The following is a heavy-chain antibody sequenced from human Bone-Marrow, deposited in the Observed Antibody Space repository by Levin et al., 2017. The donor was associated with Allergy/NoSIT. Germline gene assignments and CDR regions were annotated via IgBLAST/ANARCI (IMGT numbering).Heavy chain of an antibody. CDR1: GFTFSTYS. J-gene: IGHJ6*02. D-gene: IGHD6-25*01. CDR3: ARDGQRGYEMDV. V-gene: IGHV3-48*02. Sequence: PGGSLRLTCAASGFTFSTYSMNWVRQAPGKGLEWVSYISRSSGTMYNADSMKGRFTISRDNAKNSLYLQMNSLRDEDTAVYYCARDGQRGYEMDVWGQGTTVTVSS. CDR2: ISRSSGTM.